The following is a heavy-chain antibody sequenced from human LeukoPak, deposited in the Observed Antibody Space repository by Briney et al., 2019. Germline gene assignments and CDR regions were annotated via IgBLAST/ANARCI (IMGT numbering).Heavy chain of an antibody. CDR1: GYTFTGYY. V-gene: IGHV1-18*04. J-gene: IGHJ4*02. Sequence: ASVKVSCKASGYTFTGYYMHWVRQAPGQGLEWMGWISAYNGNTKYAQKFQGRVTMTTDTSTSTAYMELRSLRSDDTAVYYCARGHRTAAYDSSGSDYWGQGTLVTVSS. CDR3: ARGHRTAAYDSSGSDY. CDR2: ISAYNGNT. D-gene: IGHD3-22*01.